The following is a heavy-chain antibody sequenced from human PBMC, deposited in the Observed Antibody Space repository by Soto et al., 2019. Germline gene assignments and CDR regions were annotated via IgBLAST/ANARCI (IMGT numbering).Heavy chain of an antibody. D-gene: IGHD6-19*01. CDR1: GYPFTGYY. J-gene: IGHJ4*02. Sequence: QVQLVPSGAEVTKPGASVKVSCKAAGYPFTGYYMHWVRQAPGPGLEWMGWINPNSGGTNYAQKFQGWVTMTRDTSISTAYMELSRLRSDDTAVYYCARGIAVAGYFDYWGQGTLVTVSS. CDR2: INPNSGGT. V-gene: IGHV1-2*04. CDR3: ARGIAVAGYFDY.